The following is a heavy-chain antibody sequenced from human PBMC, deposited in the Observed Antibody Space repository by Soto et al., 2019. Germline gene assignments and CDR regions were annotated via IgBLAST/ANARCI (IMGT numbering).Heavy chain of an antibody. V-gene: IGHV1-69*02. J-gene: IGHJ4*02. CDR3: AYCGGDCYLDY. CDR1: GGTFSSYT. D-gene: IGHD2-21*02. Sequence: QVQLVQSGAEVKKPGSSVKVSCKASGGTFSSYTISWVRQAPGQGLEWMGRIIPILGIANYAQKFQGRVTXTXXKATETDYMELRSQRSEDTAVYYCAYCGGDCYLDYWGQGTLVTVSS. CDR2: IIPILGIA.